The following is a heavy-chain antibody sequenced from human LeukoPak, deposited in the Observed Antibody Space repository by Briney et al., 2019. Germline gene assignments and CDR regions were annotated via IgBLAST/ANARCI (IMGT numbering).Heavy chain of an antibody. CDR3: ARDNNPGRYCSGGSCWGWT. Sequence: KPSETLSLTCAVYGGSFSGYYWSWIRQPPGKGLEWIGEINHSGSTNYNPSLKSRVTISVDTSKNQFSLKLSSVTAADTAAYYCARDNNPGRYCSGGSCWGWTWGQGTLVTVSS. J-gene: IGHJ5*02. CDR2: INHSGST. CDR1: GGSFSGYY. V-gene: IGHV4-34*01. D-gene: IGHD2-15*01.